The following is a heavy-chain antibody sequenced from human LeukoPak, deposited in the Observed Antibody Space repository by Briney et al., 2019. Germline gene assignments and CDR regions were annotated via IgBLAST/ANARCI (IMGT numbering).Heavy chain of an antibody. CDR2: TYYRSKWYN. V-gene: IGHV6-1*01. CDR1: GDSVSSNSAA. D-gene: IGHD3-22*01. CDR3: ARVRNYYDSSGYYSHLRYYYYYMDV. Sequence: RSQTLSLTCAISGDSVSSNSAAWNWIRQSPSRGLEWLGRTYYRSKWYNDYAVSVKSRITINPDTSKNQFSLQLNSVTPEDTAVYYCARVRNYYDSSGYYSHLRYYYYYMDVWGKGTTVTISS. J-gene: IGHJ6*03.